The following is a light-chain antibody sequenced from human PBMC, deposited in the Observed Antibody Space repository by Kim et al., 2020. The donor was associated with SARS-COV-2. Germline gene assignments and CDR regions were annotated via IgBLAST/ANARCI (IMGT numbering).Light chain of an antibody. Sequence: SPGERATLSCRASQSVTSSDLAWYQQIPGHAPRLLIYGASSRATGIPDRFSGSGSGTDFTITISSLEPEDFAVYYCQQYGSSPRTFGQGTKL. CDR1: QSVTSSD. CDR2: GAS. V-gene: IGKV3-20*01. CDR3: QQYGSSPRT. J-gene: IGKJ2*01.